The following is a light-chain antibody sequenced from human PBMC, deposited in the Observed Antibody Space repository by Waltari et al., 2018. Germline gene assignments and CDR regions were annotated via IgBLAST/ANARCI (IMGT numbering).Light chain of an antibody. V-gene: IGKV3-11*01. CDR2: DTS. J-gene: IGKJ5*01. Sequence: ELVLTQSPATLSLSPGERATLACRASQSVGNYLAWYQQTPGLAPRLLIYDTSNRATGIPARFSGSGSGTDFTLTISSLEPEDFAFYYCQQGRSWPPVTFGQGTRLEIK. CDR3: QQGRSWPPVT. CDR1: QSVGNY.